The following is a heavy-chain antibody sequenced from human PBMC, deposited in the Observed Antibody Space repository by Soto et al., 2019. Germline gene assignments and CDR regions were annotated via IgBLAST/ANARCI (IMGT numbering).Heavy chain of an antibody. Sequence: GGSLRLSCEASGFTFSAHYMSWVRQAPGKGLEWVSHISGSGDTIYYADSVKGRFTISRDNAKNSLYLQMNSLRAEDTAVYYCARDRQPSSYIGLDVWGQGTTVTV. CDR1: GFTFSAHY. J-gene: IGHJ6*02. V-gene: IGHV3-11*01. D-gene: IGHD4-4*01. CDR2: ISGSGDTI. CDR3: ARDRQPSSYIGLDV.